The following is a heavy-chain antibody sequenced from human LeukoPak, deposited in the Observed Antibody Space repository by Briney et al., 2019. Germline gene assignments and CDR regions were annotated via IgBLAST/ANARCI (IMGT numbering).Heavy chain of an antibody. J-gene: IGHJ4*02. Sequence: GGSLRLSCAASGFTFSSYSMNWVRQAPGKGLEWVSYISSSSSTIYYADSVKGRFTISRDNAKNSLYLQMNSLRAEDTALYYCAKDRYSSSSGGFDYWGQGTLVTVSS. CDR3: AKDRYSSSSGGFDY. CDR2: ISSSSSTI. D-gene: IGHD6-6*01. V-gene: IGHV3-48*04. CDR1: GFTFSSYS.